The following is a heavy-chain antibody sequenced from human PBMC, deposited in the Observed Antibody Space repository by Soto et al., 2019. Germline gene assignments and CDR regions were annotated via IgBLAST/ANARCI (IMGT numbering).Heavy chain of an antibody. CDR1: GFTFSSYA. Sequence: EVQLLESGGGLVQPGGSLRLSCAASGFTFSSYAMSWVRQAPGKGLEWVSAISGSGGSTYYADSVKGRFTISRDNSKNTLYLQMNSLRAEDTAVYYCAKGGRGGDYVGGYYYYYMDVWGKGTTVTVSS. J-gene: IGHJ6*03. CDR2: ISGSGGST. CDR3: AKGGRGGDYVGGYYYYYMDV. V-gene: IGHV3-23*01. D-gene: IGHD4-17*01.